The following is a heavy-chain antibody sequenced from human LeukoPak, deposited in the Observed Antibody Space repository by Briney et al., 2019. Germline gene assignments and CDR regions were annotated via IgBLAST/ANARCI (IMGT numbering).Heavy chain of an antibody. CDR3: AGYNIPYTFEF. Sequence: GSLRLSCAAPGFSFSSNWMGWVRQPPGKGLEWIGDILHSGDTNYNASLRSRLTISLDKSRNQFSLQLSSVTAADTAVYYCAGYNIPYTFEFWGPGTVVTVSS. CDR1: GFSFSSNW. CDR2: ILHSGDT. J-gene: IGHJ4*02. D-gene: IGHD1-14*01. V-gene: IGHV4-4*02.